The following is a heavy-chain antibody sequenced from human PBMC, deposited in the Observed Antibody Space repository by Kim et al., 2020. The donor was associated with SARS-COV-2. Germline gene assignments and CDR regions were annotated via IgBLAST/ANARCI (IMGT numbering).Heavy chain of an antibody. D-gene: IGHD2-15*01. J-gene: IGHJ4*02. Sequence: TTNYNPSLRSRDTILVDTSKNQFSLKLRSVTAADTAIYYCARDFGGRDDYWGQGTLVSVSS. CDR3: ARDFGGRDDY. CDR2: TT. V-gene: IGHV4-59*01.